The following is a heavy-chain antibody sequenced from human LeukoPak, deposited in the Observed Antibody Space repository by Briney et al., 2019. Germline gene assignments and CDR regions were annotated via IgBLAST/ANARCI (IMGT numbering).Heavy chain of an antibody. J-gene: IGHJ4*02. D-gene: IGHD1-14*01. V-gene: IGHV3-30*03. CDR1: GFTFSSYG. CDR2: ISYDDGSNK. CDR3: TTDISAVLY. Sequence: GRSLRLSCAASGFTFSSYGMHWVRQAPGKGLEWVAVISYDDGSNKYYADSVKGRFTISRDNSKNTLYLQMNSLRAEDTAVYYCTTDISAVLYWGQGTLVTVSS.